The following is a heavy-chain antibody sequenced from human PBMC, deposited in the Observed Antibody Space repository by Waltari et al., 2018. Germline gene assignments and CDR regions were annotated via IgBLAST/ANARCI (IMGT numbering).Heavy chain of an antibody. CDR1: GGTFSSYA. D-gene: IGHD3-3*01. Sequence: QVQLVQSGAEVKKPGSSVKVSCKASGGTFSSYAISWVRQAPGQGLEWMGGIIPSFGTANDEKKVQGRVTMTADESTSTAYMELSSLGSEDTAVYYCARAGHYDFWSGYSPLALDYWGQGNLVTVSS. J-gene: IGHJ4*02. CDR3: ARAGHYDFWSGYSPLALDY. CDR2: IIPSFGTA. V-gene: IGHV1-69*12.